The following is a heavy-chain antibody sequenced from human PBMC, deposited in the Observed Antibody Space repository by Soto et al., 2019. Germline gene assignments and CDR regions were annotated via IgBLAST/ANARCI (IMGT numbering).Heavy chain of an antibody. CDR2: IYYSGST. V-gene: IGHV4-61*01. J-gene: IGHJ4*02. CDR1: GGSVSSGSYY. CDR3: ARVGRYCSGGSCYSPNFDY. Sequence: SETLSLTCTVSGGSVSSGSYYWSWIRQPPGKGLEWIGYIYYSGSTNYNPSLKSRVTISVDTSKNQFSLKLSSVTAADTAVYYCARVGRYCSGGSCYSPNFDYWGQGTLVTVSS. D-gene: IGHD2-15*01.